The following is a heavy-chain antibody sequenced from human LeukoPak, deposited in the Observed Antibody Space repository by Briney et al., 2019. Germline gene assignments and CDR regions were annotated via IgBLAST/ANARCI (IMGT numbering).Heavy chain of an antibody. CDR2: IFTSGIT. D-gene: IGHD4-17*01. Sequence: SETLSLTCTVSGGSISSYYWSWIRQPPGKGLEWIGRIFTSGITNYYPSLKRRVTISVDTSKNQFSLNLSSVTAADTAVYYCARRLRQNLFDPWGQGTLVTVSS. CDR1: GGSISSYY. CDR3: ARRLRQNLFDP. J-gene: IGHJ5*02. V-gene: IGHV4-4*07.